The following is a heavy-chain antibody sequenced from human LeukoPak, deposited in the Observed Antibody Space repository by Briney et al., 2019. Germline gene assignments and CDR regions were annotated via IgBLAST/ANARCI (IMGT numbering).Heavy chain of an antibody. CDR2: IKYDGTHK. D-gene: IGHD3-22*01. CDR3: ASSHDSSGND. Sequence: GGSLRLSCVASGISFSSYWMAWVRQAPGKGLEWVANIKYDGTHKFYADSVKGRFTISRDNAKNSLFLEMNSLRADDTAVYFCASSHDSSGNDWGQGTPVTVSS. CDR1: GISFSSYW. V-gene: IGHV3-7*01. J-gene: IGHJ4*02.